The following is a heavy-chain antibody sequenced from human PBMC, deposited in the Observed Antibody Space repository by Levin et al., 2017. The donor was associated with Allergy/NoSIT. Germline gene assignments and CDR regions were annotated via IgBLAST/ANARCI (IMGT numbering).Heavy chain of an antibody. V-gene: IGHV3-7*01. CDR1: GFTLTTYW. Sequence: GESLKISCATSGFTLTTYWMSWVRQAPGKGLEWVANINSDGNEKYYVDSVKGRFTISRDNAKNSLYLQMNSLRAEDTAVYYCARARFCTSGNCYRDFWGQGTVVTVSS. CDR3: ARARFCTSGNCYRDF. CDR2: INSDGNEK. J-gene: IGHJ4*02. D-gene: IGHD2-15*01.